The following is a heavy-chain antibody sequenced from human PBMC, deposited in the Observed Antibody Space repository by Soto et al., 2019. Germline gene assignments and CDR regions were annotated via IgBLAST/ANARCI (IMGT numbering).Heavy chain of an antibody. J-gene: IGHJ4*02. D-gene: IGHD4-17*01. CDR1: GFTFSSYG. V-gene: IGHV3-30*03. CDR2: ISYDGSNK. Sequence: QVQLVESGGGVVQPGRSLRLSCAASGFTFSSYGMHWVRQAPGKGLEWVAVISYDGSNKYYADSVKGRFTISRDNSKNPLYLQKNSLRAEDTAVYYWAAGGGDYVVHFDYWGQGTLVTVSS. CDR3: AAGGGDYVVHFDY.